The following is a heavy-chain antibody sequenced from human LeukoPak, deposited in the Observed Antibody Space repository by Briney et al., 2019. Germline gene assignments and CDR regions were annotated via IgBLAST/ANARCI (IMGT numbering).Heavy chain of an antibody. CDR1: GASISSWY. V-gene: IGHV4-4*07. CDR2: MYSSGSI. Sequence: PSETLSLICTVSGASISSWYWSWIRQPAGKGLEWLGHMYSSGSIKYNPSLKSRVTISVDKSKNQFSLKLSSVTAADTAVYYCAGDGDRTSWYYYWGQGTLVTVSS. D-gene: IGHD6-13*01. CDR3: AGDGDRTSWYYY. J-gene: IGHJ4*02.